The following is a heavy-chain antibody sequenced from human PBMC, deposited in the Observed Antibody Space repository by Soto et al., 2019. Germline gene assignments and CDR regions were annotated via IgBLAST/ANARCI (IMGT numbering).Heavy chain of an antibody. V-gene: IGHV3-15*07. CDR2: IKSKTDGGTT. D-gene: IGHD3-3*01. CDR1: GFTFSNAW. CDR3: TTVEVFGVVTAYYYYYGMYV. J-gene: IGHJ6*02. Sequence: GGSLRLSCAASGFTFSNAWMNWVRQAPGKGLEWVGRIKSKTDGGTTDYAAPVKGRFTISRDDSKNTLYLQMNSLKTEDTAVYYCTTVEVFGVVTAYYYYYGMYVWGQGTTVTVSS.